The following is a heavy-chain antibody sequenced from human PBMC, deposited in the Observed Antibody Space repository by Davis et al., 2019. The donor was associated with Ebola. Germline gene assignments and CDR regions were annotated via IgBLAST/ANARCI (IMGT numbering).Heavy chain of an antibody. CDR3: TIGGTTGGFDY. V-gene: IGHV1-2*06. D-gene: IGHD1-14*01. CDR1: GYTFTGYY. CDR2: INPNSGGT. Sequence: ASVKVSCKASGYTFTGYYMHWVRQAPGQGLEWMGRINPNSGGTNYAQKFQGRVTLTEDTSTDTAYMELRSLSSQDTAVYYCTIGGTTGGFDYWGQGSLVTVSS. J-gene: IGHJ4*02.